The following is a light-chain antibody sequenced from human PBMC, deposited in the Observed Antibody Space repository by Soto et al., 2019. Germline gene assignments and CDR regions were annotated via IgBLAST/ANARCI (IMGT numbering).Light chain of an antibody. Sequence: QSALTQPPSASGSPGQSVTISCTGTSSDVGGYNFVSWYQQHPGKAPKLMISEVSKRPSGVPDRFSGSKSGNTASLTVSGLQADDDADYYCSSYAGGNILVFGGGTKLTVL. CDR1: SSDVGGYNF. CDR3: SSYAGGNILV. CDR2: EVS. J-gene: IGLJ2*01. V-gene: IGLV2-8*01.